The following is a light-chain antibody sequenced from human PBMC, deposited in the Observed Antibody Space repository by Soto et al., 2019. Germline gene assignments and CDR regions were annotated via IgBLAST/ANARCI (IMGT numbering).Light chain of an antibody. CDR3: SSYAGSNNLV. J-gene: IGLJ2*01. CDR1: SSDVGGYNY. CDR2: EVT. V-gene: IGLV2-8*01. Sequence: QSVLTQPPSASGSPGQSVTISCTGTSSDVGGYNYVSWYQQHPGKAPKLMIHEVTKRPSGVPDRFSGSKSGNTASLTVSRLQAEDEAEYYCSSYAGSNNLVFGGGTKLTVL.